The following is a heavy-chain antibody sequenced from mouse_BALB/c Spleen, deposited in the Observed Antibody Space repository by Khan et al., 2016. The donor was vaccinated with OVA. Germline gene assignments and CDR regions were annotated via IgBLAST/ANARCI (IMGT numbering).Heavy chain of an antibody. Sequence: VQLQQSGPDLVKPGASVKISCKASGYSFTLYYMTWVKQSHGKSLEWIGRVNPNTGGSDYNQEFKGKAILTVDKSSNTAYMELHSLSSEDSAVYYCARGYDFFAYWGQGTLVTVSA. V-gene: IGHV1-26*01. D-gene: IGHD2-14*01. J-gene: IGHJ3*01. CDR2: VNPNTGGS. CDR3: ARGYDFFAY. CDR1: GYSFTLYY.